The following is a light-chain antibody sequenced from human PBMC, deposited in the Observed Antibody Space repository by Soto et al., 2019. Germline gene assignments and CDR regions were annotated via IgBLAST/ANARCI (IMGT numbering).Light chain of an antibody. CDR2: AAS. V-gene: IGKV1-39*01. CDR1: QSISSY. J-gene: IGKJ1*01. Sequence: DIQMTQSPSSLSASVGDRVTITCRASQSISSYLNWYQQKPGKAPKLLIYAASSLQSGVPSRFSGSRFWTDFTLTISSLQLEDFATYYGQQCYSTPRTVGQRTVVEIK. CDR3: QQCYSTPRT.